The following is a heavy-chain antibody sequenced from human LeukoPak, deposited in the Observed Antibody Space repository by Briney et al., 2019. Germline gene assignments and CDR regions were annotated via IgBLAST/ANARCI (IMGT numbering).Heavy chain of an antibody. V-gene: IGHV3-7*01. D-gene: IGHD2-2*01. CDR2: IKQDESEK. CDR1: GFTFSSYW. Sequence: GGSLRLSCAASGFTFSSYWMSWVRQAPGKGLEWVANIKQDESEKYYVDSVKGRFTISRDNAKNSLYLQMNSLRAEDTAVYYRARDASTRCYLCEVDHWGQGTLVTVSS. J-gene: IGHJ4*02. CDR3: ARDASTRCYLCEVDH.